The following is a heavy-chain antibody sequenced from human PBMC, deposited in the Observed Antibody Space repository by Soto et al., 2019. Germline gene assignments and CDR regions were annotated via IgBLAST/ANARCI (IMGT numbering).Heavy chain of an antibody. CDR1: GFTFSSYG. Sequence: QVQLVESGGGVVQPGRSLRLSCAASGFTFSSYGMHWVRQAPGKGLEWVAVISYDGSNKYYADSVKGRFTISRDNSKNTLYLQMNSLRAEDTAVYYCAKGPYCSGGSCYSSNAFDIWGQGTMVTVSS. CDR3: AKGPYCSGGSCYSSNAFDI. V-gene: IGHV3-30*18. D-gene: IGHD2-15*01. J-gene: IGHJ3*02. CDR2: ISYDGSNK.